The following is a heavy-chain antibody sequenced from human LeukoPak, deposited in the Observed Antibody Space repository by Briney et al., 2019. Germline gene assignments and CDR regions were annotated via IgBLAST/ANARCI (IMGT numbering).Heavy chain of an antibody. J-gene: IGHJ5*02. Sequence: SVKVSCKASRGTFSSYAISWVRQAPGQGLEWMGGIIPIFGTANYAQKFQGRVTITTDESTSTAYMELSSLRSEDTAVYYCAREPSAAGIVWFDPWGQGTLVTVSS. CDR2: IIPIFGTA. V-gene: IGHV1-69*05. CDR3: AREPSAAGIVWFDP. CDR1: RGTFSSYA. D-gene: IGHD6-13*01.